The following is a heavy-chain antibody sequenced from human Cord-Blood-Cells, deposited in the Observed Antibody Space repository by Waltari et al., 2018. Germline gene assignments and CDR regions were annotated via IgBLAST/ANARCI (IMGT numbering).Heavy chain of an antibody. D-gene: IGHD1-1*01. J-gene: IGHJ4*02. Sequence: EGQLVQSGAGAKKPGGSLKISGRGSGYSFTHYWIGWVRQMPGKGLEWMGIIYPGDSDTRYSPSFQGQVTISADKSISTAYLQWSSLKASDTAMYYCARTTTGTHFDYWGQGTLVTVSS. CDR2: IYPGDSDT. V-gene: IGHV5-51*01. CDR3: ARTTTGTHFDY. CDR1: GYSFTHYW.